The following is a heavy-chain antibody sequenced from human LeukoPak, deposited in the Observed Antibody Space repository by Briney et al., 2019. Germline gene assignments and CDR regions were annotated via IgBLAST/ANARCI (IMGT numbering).Heavy chain of an antibody. CDR2: IYPGDSDT. J-gene: IGHJ4*02. CDR1: GSIFTSYW. D-gene: IGHD5-18*01. V-gene: IGHV5-51*01. Sequence: GAPLKISCQGSGSIFTSYWIGWVRRLPGKGLEGMGIIYPGDSDTRYSPSFQGQVTISANKSISTAYLQWSSLKASDTAMYYCARLVDTAYFDYWGQGTLVTVSS. CDR3: ARLVDTAYFDY.